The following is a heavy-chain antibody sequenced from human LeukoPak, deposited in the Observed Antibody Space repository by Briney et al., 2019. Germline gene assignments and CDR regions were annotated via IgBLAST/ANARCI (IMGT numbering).Heavy chain of an antibody. D-gene: IGHD5/OR15-5a*01. CDR2: IRYDGSNK. CDR1: GFTFSSYG. V-gene: IGHV3-30*02. CDR3: ARHVSDAFDI. Sequence: GGSLRLSCAASGFTFSSYGMHWVRQAPGKGLEWVAFIRYDGSNKYYADSVKGRFTISRDNSKNTLYLQMNSLRAEDTAVYYCARHVSDAFDIWGQGTMVTVSS. J-gene: IGHJ3*02.